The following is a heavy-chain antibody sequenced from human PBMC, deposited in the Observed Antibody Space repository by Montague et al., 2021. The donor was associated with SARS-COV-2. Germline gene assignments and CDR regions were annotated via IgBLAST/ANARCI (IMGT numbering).Heavy chain of an antibody. CDR1: GGSISSGGYY. CDR3: AREGGLRYFDWLLRSDYYYYGMDV. J-gene: IGHJ6*02. CDR2: IYYRGST. D-gene: IGHD3-9*01. Sequence: TLSLTCTVSGGSISSGGYYWSWIRQHPGKGLEWIGYIYYRGSTYYXXXVESRVTISVDTSKNQFSLKLSSVTAADTAVYYCAREGGLRYFDWLLRSDYYYYGMDVWGQGTTVTVSS. V-gene: IGHV4-31*03.